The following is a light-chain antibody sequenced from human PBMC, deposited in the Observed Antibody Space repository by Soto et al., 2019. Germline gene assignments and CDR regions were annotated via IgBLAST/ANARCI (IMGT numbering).Light chain of an antibody. CDR3: QQSYSTPQT. V-gene: IGKV1-39*01. CDR2: AAS. Sequence: DIPMTQSPSSLSASVGDRVTITCRASQSISSYLNWYQQKPGKAPKLLIYAASSLQSGVPSRFSGSGSGTDFTLTISRLQPEDFATYYCQQSYSTPQTFDQGTKVEIK. CDR1: QSISSY. J-gene: IGKJ1*01.